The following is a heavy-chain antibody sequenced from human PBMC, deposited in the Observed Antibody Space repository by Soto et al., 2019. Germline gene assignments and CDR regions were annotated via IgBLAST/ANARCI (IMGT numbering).Heavy chain of an antibody. CDR1: GFTVSSNY. V-gene: IGHV3-7*04. Sequence: PGGSLRLSCAASGFTVSSNYMSWVRQAPGKGLEWVANIKQDGSAKHYLDSVKGRFTISRDDAKNSLYLQMNNLRAEDTAMYFCARYSGNDCIDYWGQGTLVTVSS. CDR2: IKQDGSAK. CDR3: ARYSGNDCIDY. J-gene: IGHJ4*02. D-gene: IGHD5-12*01.